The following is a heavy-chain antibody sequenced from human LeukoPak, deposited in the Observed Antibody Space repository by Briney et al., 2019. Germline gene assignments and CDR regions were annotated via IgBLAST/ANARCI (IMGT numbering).Heavy chain of an antibody. CDR3: ARTPDGYNRLDY. CDR1: GFTFSDYY. Sequence: GGSLRLSCAASGFTFSDYYMSWIRQAPGKGLGWVSYISGGSAIWYADSVKGRFTISRDNAKNSLYLQMNRLRAEDTAVYYCARTPDGYNRLDYWGQGTLVTVSS. D-gene: IGHD5-24*01. CDR2: ISGGSAI. J-gene: IGHJ4*02. V-gene: IGHV3-11*01.